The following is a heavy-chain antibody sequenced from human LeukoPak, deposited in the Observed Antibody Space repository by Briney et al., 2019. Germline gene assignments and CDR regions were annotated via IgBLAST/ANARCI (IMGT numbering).Heavy chain of an antibody. D-gene: IGHD3-22*01. J-gene: IGHJ4*02. CDR2: IWYDGSNK. CDR1: GFTFSSYG. V-gene: IGHV3-33*01. Sequence: GRSLRLSRAASGFTFSSYGMHWVRQAPGKGLEWVAVIWYDGSNKYYADSVKGRFTISRDNSKNTLYLQMNSLRAEDTAVYHCARDSSGSLDYWGQGTLVTVSS. CDR3: ARDSSGSLDY.